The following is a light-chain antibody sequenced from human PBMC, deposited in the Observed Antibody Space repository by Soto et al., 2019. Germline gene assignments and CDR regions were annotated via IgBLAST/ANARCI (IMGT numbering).Light chain of an antibody. J-gene: IGLJ1*01. CDR2: EDI. CDR1: SSDVGSYSL. V-gene: IGLV2-23*01. Sequence: QSVLTQPASVSGSPGQSSTISCTGTSSDVGSYSLLSWYQHHPGKAPKLIIYEDIKGPSGVSNRFSGSKSGNTASLRISGLQAEAEADYYCYTYAGGSTYLFGTGTKLTVL. CDR3: YTYAGGSTYL.